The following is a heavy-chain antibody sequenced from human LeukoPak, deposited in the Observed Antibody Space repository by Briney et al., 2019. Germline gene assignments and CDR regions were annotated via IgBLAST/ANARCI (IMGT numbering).Heavy chain of an antibody. CDR1: GGSINSYY. Sequence: SETLSLTCTVSGGSINSYYWSWIRQPPGKGLEWIGYIYYSGSTKYNPSLKSRVTVSVDTSKNQFSLKLSSVTAADTAVYYCARQVKRRITIFGVVIVDDAFDIWGQGTMVTVSS. V-gene: IGHV4-59*08. CDR3: ARQVKRRITIFGVVIVDDAFDI. D-gene: IGHD3-3*01. CDR2: IYYSGST. J-gene: IGHJ3*02.